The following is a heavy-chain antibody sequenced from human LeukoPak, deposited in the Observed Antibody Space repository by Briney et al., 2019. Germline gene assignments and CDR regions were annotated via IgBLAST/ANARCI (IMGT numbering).Heavy chain of an antibody. J-gene: IGHJ4*02. CDR2: IIPILGIA. CDR3: ASAYCSSTSCYYLYYFDY. CDR1: GGTFSSYA. V-gene: IGHV1-69*04. Sequence: SVKVSCKASGGTFSSYAISWVRQAPGQGLEWMGRIIPILGIANYAQKFQGRVTITADKSTSTAYMELSSLRSEDTAVYYCASAYCSSTSCYYLYYFDYWGQGTLVTVSS. D-gene: IGHD2-2*01.